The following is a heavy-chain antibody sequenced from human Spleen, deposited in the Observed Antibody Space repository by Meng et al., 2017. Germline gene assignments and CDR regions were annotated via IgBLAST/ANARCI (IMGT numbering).Heavy chain of an antibody. D-gene: IGHD4/OR15-4a*01. CDR2: ISSSGRYM. CDR3: VRDDFGDVY. Sequence: GGSLRLSCTASGFTFNSYNMNWVRQAPGKGLEWVSSISSSGRYMYYADSVKGRFTISRDNAKSSLYLQMNSLRAEDTAVYYCVRDDFGDVYWGQGTLVTVSS. J-gene: IGHJ4*02. CDR1: GFTFNSYN. V-gene: IGHV3-21*01.